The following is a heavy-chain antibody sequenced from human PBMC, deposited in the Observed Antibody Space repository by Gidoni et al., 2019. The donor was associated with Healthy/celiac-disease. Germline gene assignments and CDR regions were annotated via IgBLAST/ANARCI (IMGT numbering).Heavy chain of an antibody. CDR1: GFTFSSYW. J-gene: IGHJ3*02. V-gene: IGHV3-74*01. Sequence: EVQLVESGGGLVQPGGSLRLSCAASGFTFSSYWMPWVRQAPGKGLVWVSRCKSDGSRTSYADSVKGRFTISRDNAKNTLYRQMNSLRAEDTAVYYCERGRVGATGHAFDIWGQGTMVTVSS. CDR2: CKSDGSRT. CDR3: ERGRVGATGHAFDI. D-gene: IGHD1-26*01.